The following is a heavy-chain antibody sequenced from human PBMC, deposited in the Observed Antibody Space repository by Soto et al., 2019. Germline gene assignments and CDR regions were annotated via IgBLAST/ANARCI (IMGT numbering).Heavy chain of an antibody. CDR1: GFTFNNFA. CDR2: IWYDGSNK. D-gene: IGHD3-10*01. J-gene: IGHJ4*02. V-gene: IGHV3-33*08. Sequence: GGSLRLSCAASGFTFNNFAMHWVRQAPGKGLEWVAVIWYDGSNKYYADSVKGRFTISRDNSKNTLYLQMNSLRAEDTAVYYCARDDSPYYYGSGSSSAYWGQGTLVTVSS. CDR3: ARDDSPYYYGSGSSSAY.